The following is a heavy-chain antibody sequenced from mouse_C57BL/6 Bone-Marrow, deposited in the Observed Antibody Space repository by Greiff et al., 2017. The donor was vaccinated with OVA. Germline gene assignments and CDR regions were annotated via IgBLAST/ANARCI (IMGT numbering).Heavy chain of an antibody. CDR1: GFNIKDYY. CDR2: IDPEDGET. V-gene: IGHV14-2*01. CDR3: ARQCYYGSSYAWFAY. Sequence: EVKLMESGAELVKPGASVKLSCTASGFNIKDYYMHWVKQRTEQGLEWIGRIDPEDGETKYAPKFQGKATITADTSSNTAYLQLSSLTSEDAAVYYCARQCYYGSSYAWFAYWGQGTLVTVSA. J-gene: IGHJ3*01. D-gene: IGHD1-1*01.